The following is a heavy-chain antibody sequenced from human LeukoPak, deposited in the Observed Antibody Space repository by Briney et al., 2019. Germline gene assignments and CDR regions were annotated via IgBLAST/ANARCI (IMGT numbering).Heavy chain of an antibody. Sequence: PSETLSLTCAVSGGSFSGYYWSWIRQPPGKGLEWIGEINHSGSTNYNPSLKSRVTISADTSKNQFSLKLRSVTAADAAVYYCARHANPYYYDSSGYYGIWGQGTLVTVSS. J-gene: IGHJ4*02. V-gene: IGHV4-34*01. CDR2: INHSGST. CDR1: GGSFSGYY. CDR3: ARHANPYYYDSSGYYGI. D-gene: IGHD3-22*01.